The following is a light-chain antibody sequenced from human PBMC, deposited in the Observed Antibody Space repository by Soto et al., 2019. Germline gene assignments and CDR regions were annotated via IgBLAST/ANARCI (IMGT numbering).Light chain of an antibody. CDR1: SSDVGGYNC. J-gene: IGLJ2*01. CDR2: EVS. Sequence: QSVLTQPPSASGSPGQSVTISCTGTSSDVGGYNCVSWYQQHPGKAPKIMIYEVSKRPSGVPDRFSGSKSGNTASLTVSGLQAEDEADYYCSSYAGSNIPVVFGGGTKVTGL. CDR3: SSYAGSNIPVV. V-gene: IGLV2-8*01.